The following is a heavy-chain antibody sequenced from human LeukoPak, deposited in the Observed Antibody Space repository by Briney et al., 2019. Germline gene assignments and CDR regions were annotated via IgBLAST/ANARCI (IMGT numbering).Heavy chain of an antibody. J-gene: IGHJ3*02. D-gene: IGHD3-9*01. CDR3: ARYFPALAAFDI. V-gene: IGHV3-74*01. Sequence: PGGSLRLSCEASGFTFSSYWMHWVRQAPGKGLVWVSRINSDGSSTSYADSVKGRFTISRDNAKNTLYLQMNSLRAEDTAVYYCARYFPALAAFDIWGQGTMVTVSS. CDR1: GFTFSSYW. CDR2: INSDGSST.